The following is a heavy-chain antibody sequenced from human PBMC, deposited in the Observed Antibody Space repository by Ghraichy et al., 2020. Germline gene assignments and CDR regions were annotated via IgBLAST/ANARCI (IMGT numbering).Heavy chain of an antibody. J-gene: IGHJ3*02. CDR2: INHSGST. CDR1: GGSFSGYY. Sequence: SETLSLTCAVYGGSFSGYYWSWIRQPPGKGLEWIGEINHSGSTNYNPSLKSRVTISVDTSKNQFSLKLSSVTAADTAVYYCARKEGSGWYARGAFDIWGQGTMVTVSS. CDR3: ARKEGSGWYARGAFDI. D-gene: IGHD6-19*01. V-gene: IGHV4-34*01.